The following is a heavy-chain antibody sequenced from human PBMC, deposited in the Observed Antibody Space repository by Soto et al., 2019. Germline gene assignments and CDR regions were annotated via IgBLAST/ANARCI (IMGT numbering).Heavy chain of an antibody. CDR1: GDTFTKYA. CDR2: ILPILGTP. D-gene: IGHD1-20*01. Sequence: QVQLVQSGAEVKKPGSSVKVSCKASGDTFTKYAISWVRQAHGQGLEWMGGILPILGTPNYAHKFQARVTLTADESTSAAYTELSSLRSDDTAVYYCATYDVLTATTYYPYYDMVVWGQGTTVTVSS. V-gene: IGHV1-69*01. CDR3: ATYDVLTATTYYPYYDMVV. J-gene: IGHJ6*02.